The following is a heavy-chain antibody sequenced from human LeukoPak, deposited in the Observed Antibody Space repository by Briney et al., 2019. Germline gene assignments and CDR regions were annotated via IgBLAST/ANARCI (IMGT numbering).Heavy chain of an antibody. CDR2: ISGGGGST. CDR3: AQDRD. CDR1: GFTFSSHV. Sequence: GGSLRLSCADSGFTFSSHVMTWVRQAPGKGLEWFSSISGGGGSTYYADSVKGRFTISRDNSKSTLYLQMNSLRVEDMAVYYCAQDRDWGQGTLVSVSS. J-gene: IGHJ4*02. V-gene: IGHV3-23*01.